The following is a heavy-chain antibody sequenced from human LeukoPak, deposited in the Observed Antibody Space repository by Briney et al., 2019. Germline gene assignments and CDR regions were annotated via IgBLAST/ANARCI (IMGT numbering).Heavy chain of an antibody. CDR2: IYPGDSDT. CDR3: TRPVGYCSGGSCHLDY. Sequence: GESLKISCKGSGYSFTSYRIGWVRQMPGKGLEWMGIIYPGDSDTRYSPSFQGQVTVSADKSISTAYLQWSSLKASDTAMYYCTRPVGYCSGGSCHLDYWGQGTLVTVSS. D-gene: IGHD2-15*01. CDR1: GYSFTSYR. J-gene: IGHJ4*02. V-gene: IGHV5-51*01.